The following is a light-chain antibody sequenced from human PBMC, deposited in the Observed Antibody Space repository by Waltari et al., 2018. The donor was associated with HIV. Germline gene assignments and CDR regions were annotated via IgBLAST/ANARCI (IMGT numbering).Light chain of an antibody. Sequence: QSALPLPPSESGSPGQSVTTSCTGTSTDVGGHKYVSWYQQHPGKAPKLIIYEVSKRPSGVPDRFSGSKSGNTASLTVSGLQADDEADFYCSSYAGSTVIFGGGTKLTVL. CDR3: SSYAGSTVI. V-gene: IGLV2-8*01. CDR1: STDVGGHKY. CDR2: EVS. J-gene: IGLJ2*01.